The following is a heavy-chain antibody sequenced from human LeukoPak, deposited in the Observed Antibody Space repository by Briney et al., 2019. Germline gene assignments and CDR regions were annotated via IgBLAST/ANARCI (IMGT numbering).Heavy chain of an antibody. CDR2: SNSDGSST. CDR1: GFTFSSYS. CDR3: ARESGYTYGA. J-gene: IGHJ4*02. Sequence: GGSLRLSCAASGFTFSSYSMNWVRQAPGKGLVWVSRSNSDGSSTSYADSVKGRFTISRDNAKNTLYLQMNSLRAEDTAVYYCARESGYTYGAWGQGTLVTVSS. D-gene: IGHD6-13*01. V-gene: IGHV3-74*01.